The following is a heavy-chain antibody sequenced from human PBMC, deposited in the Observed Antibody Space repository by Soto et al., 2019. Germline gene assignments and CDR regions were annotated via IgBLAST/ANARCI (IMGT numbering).Heavy chain of an antibody. J-gene: IGHJ4*02. Sequence: QVQLVESGGGVVQPGRSLRLSCAASGFTFGSYDMHWVRQAPGKGLEWVAVISYDGSNKYYADSVKGRFTISRDNSKNTLYLQMNSLRAEDTAVYYCAKEAVGATPDYWGQGTLVTVSS. CDR1: GFTFGSYD. CDR2: ISYDGSNK. D-gene: IGHD1-26*01. V-gene: IGHV3-30*18. CDR3: AKEAVGATPDY.